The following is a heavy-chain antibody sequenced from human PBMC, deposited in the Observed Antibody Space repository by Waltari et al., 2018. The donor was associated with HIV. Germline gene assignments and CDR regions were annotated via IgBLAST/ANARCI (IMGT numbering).Heavy chain of an antibody. CDR3: ARKYSSSWGAPFDY. J-gene: IGHJ4*02. D-gene: IGHD6-13*01. CDR1: GFTLTRHG. CDR2: IWYDGSKK. V-gene: IGHV3-33*01. Sequence: QVQLVDSGGGVVQPGRSLSLSCATPGFTLTRHGMHWVRQAPGKGLEWVTVIWYDGSKKYYADSVKGRFTISRDNSKNTLYLQMNSLRIEDTAVYYCARKYSSSWGAPFDYWGQGTLVTVSS.